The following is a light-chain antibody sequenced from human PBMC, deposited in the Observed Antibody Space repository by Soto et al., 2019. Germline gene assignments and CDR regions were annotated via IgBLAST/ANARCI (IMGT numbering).Light chain of an antibody. CDR2: DVS. CDR1: SSDIGGYNY. J-gene: IGLJ2*01. V-gene: IGLV2-14*03. Sequence: QSVLTQPASVSGSPGQSITISCTGTSSDIGGYNYVSWYQQHPGKAPKLIIYDVSYRPSAVSDRFSGSKSGNXASXTISGLQXXDESDYYCXSYTSSTTLVVFGGGXK. CDR3: XSYTSSTTLVV.